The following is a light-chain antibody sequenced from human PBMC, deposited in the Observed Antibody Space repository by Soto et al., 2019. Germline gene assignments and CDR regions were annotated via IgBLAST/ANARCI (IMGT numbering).Light chain of an antibody. CDR2: EVS. V-gene: IGLV2-23*02. CDR1: SSDVGSYNL. J-gene: IGLJ1*01. Sequence: QSVLTQPASVSRSPGQSNTITCNGTSSDVGSYNLVSWYQQHPGKAPKLMIYEVSKRPSGVSNRFSGSKSGNTASLTISGLQADDEADYYCCSYAGSSFYVFGTGTKVTVL. CDR3: CSYAGSSFYV.